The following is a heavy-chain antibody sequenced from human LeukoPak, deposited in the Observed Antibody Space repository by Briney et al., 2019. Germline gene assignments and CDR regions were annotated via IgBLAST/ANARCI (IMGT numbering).Heavy chain of an antibody. D-gene: IGHD1-26*01. CDR3: ASLRERSYYARGFDY. CDR2: IYYSGST. J-gene: IGHJ4*02. V-gene: IGHV4-39*01. Sequence: SETLSLTCTVSGGSVRSSRYYWGWIRQPPGKGLEWIGSIYYSGSTYYNPSLKSRVTISVDTSKNQFSLKLSSVTAANTAVYYCASLRERSYYARGFDYWGQGTLVTVSS. CDR1: GGSVRSSRYY.